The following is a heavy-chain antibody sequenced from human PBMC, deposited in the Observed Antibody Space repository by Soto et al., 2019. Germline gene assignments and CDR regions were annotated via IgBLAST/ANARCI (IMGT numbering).Heavy chain of an antibody. V-gene: IGHV1-24*01. CDR2: YVAEEAET. CDR3: VTGEYDSSSYKPPEFDS. D-gene: IGHD3-22*01. J-gene: IGHJ4*02. CDR1: GHTISELS. Sequence: ASVKVSCKVSGHTISELSMHWVRQAPGRGLEWMGGYVAEEAETVYAQKFQGRVIMTEDTSADTAYLELTSLRSDDTAVYYRVTGEYDSSSYKPPEFDSWGQGALVTVSS.